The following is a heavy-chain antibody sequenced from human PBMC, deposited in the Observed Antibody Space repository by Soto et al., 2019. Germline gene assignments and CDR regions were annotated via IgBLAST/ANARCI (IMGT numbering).Heavy chain of an antibody. J-gene: IGHJ6*02. D-gene: IGHD2-2*01. CDR1: GYGFASYW. CDR3: ARTHSYALGSYYDGIDG. V-gene: IGHV5-51*01. CDR2: IYPGDSDT. Sequence: PGESLKISCQGSGYGFASYWIGWVRQMPGKDLEWMGIIYPGDSDTRYSPSFQDQVTISADKSLRTAYLQWTSLKASDTALYYCARTHSYALGSYYDGIDGCGRGPTVIVS.